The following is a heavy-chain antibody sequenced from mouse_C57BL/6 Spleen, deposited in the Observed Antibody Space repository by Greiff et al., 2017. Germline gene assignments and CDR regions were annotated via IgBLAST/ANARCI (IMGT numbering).Heavy chain of an antibody. CDR1: GFTFSSYA. Sequence: EVKLMESGGGLVKPGGSLKLSCAASGFTFSSYAMSWVRQTPEKRLEWVATISDGGSYTYYPDNVKGRFTISRDNAKNTLYLQMSHLKSEDTAMYDCARVRDGDSWDFDVWGKGTTVTVSS. D-gene: IGHD2-13*01. CDR2: ISDGGSYT. CDR3: ARVRDGDSWDFDV. J-gene: IGHJ1*03. V-gene: IGHV5-4*03.